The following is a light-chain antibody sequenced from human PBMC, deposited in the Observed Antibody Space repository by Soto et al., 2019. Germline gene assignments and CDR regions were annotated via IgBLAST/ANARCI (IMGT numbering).Light chain of an antibody. J-gene: IGKJ2*01. CDR1: QSVSSRY. V-gene: IGKV3-20*01. CDR2: GSS. Sequence: ENVLTQSPGTLSLSPGERATLSCRASQSVSSRYLAWYQQKPGQAPSLLIYGSSSRATGIPDRFSGGGSGTDFTLTISRLEPEDFALYYCQQYVSSPPGYTFGQGTKLEIK. CDR3: QQYVSSPPGYT.